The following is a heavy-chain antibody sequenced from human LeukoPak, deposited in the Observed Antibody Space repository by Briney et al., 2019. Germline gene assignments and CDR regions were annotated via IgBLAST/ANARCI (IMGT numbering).Heavy chain of an antibody. V-gene: IGHV3-23*01. D-gene: IGHD2-15*01. CDR3: AKVVSGGNCYQSDY. CDR2: VSVSGDTT. Sequence: GGSLRLSCAASGFILSTYWMSWVRQAPGKGLEWVSVVSVSGDTTYFADSVKGRFTISRDNSKNTLYLQMNSLRADDTAIYYCAKVVSGGNCYQSDYWGQGTLVTVSS. CDR1: GFILSTYW. J-gene: IGHJ4*02.